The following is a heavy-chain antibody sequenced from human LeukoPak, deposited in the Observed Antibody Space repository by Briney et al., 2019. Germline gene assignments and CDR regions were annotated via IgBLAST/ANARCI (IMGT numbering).Heavy chain of an antibody. CDR1: GFTFSDYY. J-gene: IGHJ4*02. CDR3: AHQYFDY. Sequence: GGSLRLSCAASGFTFSDYYMNWIRQAPGKGLEWVSTISDSGDNTDYADSVKGRFTISRDNSKDTLYLQMNSLRAEDTAVYYCAHQYFDYWGQGTLVTVSS. CDR2: ISDSGDNT. V-gene: IGHV3-23*01.